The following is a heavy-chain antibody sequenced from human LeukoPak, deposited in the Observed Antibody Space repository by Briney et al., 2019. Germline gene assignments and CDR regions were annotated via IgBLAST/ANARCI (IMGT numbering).Heavy chain of an antibody. Sequence: GGSLRLSCAASGFTVSSNYMSWVRQAPGKGLEWVSVIYSGGSTYYADSVKGRFTISRDNSKNTLYPQMNSLRAEDTAVYYCARAPYSRKYYGMDVWGQGTTVTVSS. D-gene: IGHD2-15*01. V-gene: IGHV3-66*01. CDR3: ARAPYSRKYYGMDV. J-gene: IGHJ6*02. CDR1: GFTVSSNY. CDR2: IYSGGST.